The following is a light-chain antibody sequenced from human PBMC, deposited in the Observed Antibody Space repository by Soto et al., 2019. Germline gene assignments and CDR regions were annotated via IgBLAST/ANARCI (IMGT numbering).Light chain of an antibody. J-gene: IGKJ1*01. CDR2: GAS. CDR1: QSVGGNY. V-gene: IGKV3-20*01. Sequence: EIVLTQSPGTLSLSPGERATLSCRASQSVGGNYLTWYQQKPGQAPRLLIYGASTRATGIPARFRGSGSGTDFTLTISRLEPEDFAVYYCQQYGSSPWTFGQGTKVDIK. CDR3: QQYGSSPWT.